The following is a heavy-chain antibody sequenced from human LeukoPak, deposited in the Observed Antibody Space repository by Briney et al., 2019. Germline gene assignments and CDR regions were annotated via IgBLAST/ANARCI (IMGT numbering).Heavy chain of an antibody. CDR2: ISYSGTT. V-gene: IGHV4-31*01. J-gene: IGHJ3*02. D-gene: IGHD3-3*01. CDR1: GGSISSGPYY. CDR3: ARFGYDFWSGSPYAFDI. Sequence: SETLSLTCTVSGGSISSGPYYWSWTRQYPGKGLEWIGHISYSGTTYYNPSLKSQVTVSLDTSKNQFSLRLNSVTAADTAVYYCARFGYDFWSGSPYAFDIWGQGTMVTVSS.